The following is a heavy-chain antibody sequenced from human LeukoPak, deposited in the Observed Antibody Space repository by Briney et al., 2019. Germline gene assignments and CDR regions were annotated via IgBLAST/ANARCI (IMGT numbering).Heavy chain of an antibody. CDR3: ARRAFVVVTATRDLNWFDP. CDR1: GYTFTGYY. V-gene: IGHV1-2*02. J-gene: IGHJ5*02. D-gene: IGHD2-21*02. CDR2: INPNSGGT. Sequence: GASVKVSCKASGYTFTGYYMDWVRQAPGQGLEWMGWINPNSGGTNYAQKFQGRVTMTRDTSISTAYMELSRLRSDDTAVYYCARRAFVVVTATRDLNWFDPWGQGTLVTVSS.